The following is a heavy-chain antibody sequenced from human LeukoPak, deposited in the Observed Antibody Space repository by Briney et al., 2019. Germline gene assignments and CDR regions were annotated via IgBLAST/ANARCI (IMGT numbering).Heavy chain of an antibody. CDR1: GGSISSSTYY. D-gene: IGHD5-24*01. Sequence: PSETLSLTCTVSGGSISSSTYYWGWIRQPPGKGLEWIGSIYYSGSTYYNPSLKSRVTISVDTSKNQFSLKLSSVTAADTVVYYCARGPRWLQDYFNYWGQGTLVTVSS. J-gene: IGHJ4*02. CDR3: ARGPRWLQDYFNY. V-gene: IGHV4-39*07. CDR2: IYYSGST.